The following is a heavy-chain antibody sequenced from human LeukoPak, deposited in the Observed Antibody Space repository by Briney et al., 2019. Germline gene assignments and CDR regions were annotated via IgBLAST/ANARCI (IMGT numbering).Heavy chain of an antibody. D-gene: IGHD3-22*01. J-gene: IGHJ4*02. CDR2: ISAYNGNT. CDR1: GYTFTNYG. CDR3: ARDQYDSSGTLFDY. V-gene: IGHV1-18*01. Sequence: GASVTVSCTASGYTFTNYGISWVRQAPGQGLEWMGWISAYNGNTNYAQKLQGRVTMTTDTSTSTGYMELRSLRSDDTAVYYCARDQYDSSGTLFDYWGQGTLVTVSS.